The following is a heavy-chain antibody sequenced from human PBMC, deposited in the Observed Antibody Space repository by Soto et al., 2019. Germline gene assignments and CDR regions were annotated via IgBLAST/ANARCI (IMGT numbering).Heavy chain of an antibody. CDR1: GFTFSDYY. Sequence: GGSLRLSCAASGFTFSDYYMSWIRQAPGKGLEWVAYIGSSRSNTNYADSVKGRFTISRDNVKNSLYLQMNSLRAEDTAVYYCARRYCSGGSCFEYSDYWGQGTVVTVSS. CDR2: IGSSRSNT. J-gene: IGHJ4*02. CDR3: ARRYCSGGSCFEYSDY. V-gene: IGHV3-11*06. D-gene: IGHD2-15*01.